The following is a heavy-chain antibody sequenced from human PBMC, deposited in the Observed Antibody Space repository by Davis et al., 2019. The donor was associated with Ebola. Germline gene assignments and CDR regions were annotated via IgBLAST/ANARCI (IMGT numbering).Heavy chain of an antibody. J-gene: IGHJ4*02. CDR2: IYHSGST. CDR3: ARRTPMDY. Sequence: MPSETLSLTCAVYGGSFSGYYWSWIRQPPGKGLEWIGEIYHSGSTNYNPSLKSRVTISVDKSKNQFSLKLSSVTAADTAVYYCARRTPMDYWGQGTLVTVSS. CDR1: GGSFSGYY. V-gene: IGHV4-34*01.